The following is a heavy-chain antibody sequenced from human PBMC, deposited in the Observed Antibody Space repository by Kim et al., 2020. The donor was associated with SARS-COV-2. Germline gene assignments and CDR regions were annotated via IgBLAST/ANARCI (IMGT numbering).Heavy chain of an antibody. V-gene: IGHV3-48*01. J-gene: IGHJ5*02. CDR2: TL. D-gene: IGHD2-15*01. CDR3: ARHQGGSSHP. Sequence: TLYYPDSVRGRCTISRDNAKNSLYLQMNSLRAEDTAVYYCARHQGGSSHPWGQGTLVTVSS.